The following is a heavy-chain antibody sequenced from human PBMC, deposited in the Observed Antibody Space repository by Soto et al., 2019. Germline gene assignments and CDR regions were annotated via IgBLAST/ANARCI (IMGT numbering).Heavy chain of an antibody. V-gene: IGHV1-2*04. D-gene: IGHD4-17*01. CDR1: GYTFTGYY. CDR3: ARDAYGDYVYGLDY. J-gene: IGHJ4*02. CDR2: INPNSGGT. Sequence: QVQLVQSGAEVKKPGSSVKVSCKASGYTFTGYYMHWVRQAPGQGLEWMGWINPNSGGTNYAQKFQGWVTSTRDTSISTAYMELSRLRSDDTAVYYCARDAYGDYVYGLDYWGQGTLVTVSS.